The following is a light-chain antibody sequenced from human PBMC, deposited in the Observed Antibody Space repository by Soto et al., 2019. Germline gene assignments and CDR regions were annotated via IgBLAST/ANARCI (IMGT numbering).Light chain of an antibody. J-gene: IGLJ2*01. V-gene: IGLV2-14*01. CDR2: DVT. Sequence: QSALTQPASVSGSPGQSITISCTGTRCDVGGYNFVSWYQQHPGKVPKLLIYDVTHRPSGVSNRFSASKSANTASLTISGLQAEDEADYYCSSYTSTNTLVFGGGTQLTVL. CDR3: SSYTSTNTLV. CDR1: RCDVGGYNF.